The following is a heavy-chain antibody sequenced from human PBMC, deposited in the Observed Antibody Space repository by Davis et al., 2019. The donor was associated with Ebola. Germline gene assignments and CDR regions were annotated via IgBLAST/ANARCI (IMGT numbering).Heavy chain of an antibody. CDR1: GFSVSNYY. J-gene: IGHJ6*02. CDR3: ARVSCSGGSCYDYYGMDV. V-gene: IGHV3-11*01. D-gene: IGHD2-15*01. Sequence: GESLKISCAVSGFSVSNYYMSWIRQAPGKGLEWVSYISSSGSTIYYADSVKGRFTISRDNAKNSLYLQMNSLRAEDTAVYYCARVSCSGGSCYDYYGMDVWGQGTTVTVSS. CDR2: ISSSGSTI.